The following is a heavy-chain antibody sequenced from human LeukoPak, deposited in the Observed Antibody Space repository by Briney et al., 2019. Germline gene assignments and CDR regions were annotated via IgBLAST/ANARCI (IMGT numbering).Heavy chain of an antibody. CDR1: GGSFSGYY. D-gene: IGHD3-3*01. CDR2: INHSGST. Sequence: KPSETLSLTCAVYGGSFSGYYWSWIRQPPGKGLEWIGEINHSGSTNYNPSLKSRVTISVDTSKNQFSLKLSSVTAADTAVYYCARNTVAFFGVDAWGQGTLVTVSS. CDR3: ARNTVAFFGVDA. V-gene: IGHV4-34*01. J-gene: IGHJ5*02.